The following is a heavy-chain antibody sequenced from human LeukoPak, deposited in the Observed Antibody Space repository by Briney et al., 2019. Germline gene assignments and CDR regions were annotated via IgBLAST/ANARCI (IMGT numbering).Heavy chain of an antibody. Sequence: PSETLSLTCTVSGGSISSSSYYWGWIRQPPGKGLEWIGSIYYSGSTYYSPSLKSRVTISVDTSKNQFSLKLSSVTAADTAVYYCARHGYDSSGYYSYYFDYWGQGTLVTVSS. CDR1: GGSISSSSYY. D-gene: IGHD3-22*01. V-gene: IGHV4-39*01. CDR3: ARHGYDSSGYYSYYFDY. J-gene: IGHJ4*02. CDR2: IYYSGST.